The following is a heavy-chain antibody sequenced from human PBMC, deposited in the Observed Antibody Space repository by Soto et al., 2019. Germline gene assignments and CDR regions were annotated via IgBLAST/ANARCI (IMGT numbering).Heavy chain of an antibody. J-gene: IGHJ4*02. V-gene: IGHV3-72*01. Sequence: GGSLRLSCAASGFTFSDHYMDWVRQAPGKGLELVGRTRNKANSYTTEYAASVKGRFTISRDDSKNSLYLQMNSLKTEDTAVYYCARCPHVLRNAYYDFWSGYYPFDYLCQGTLVTVSS. CDR3: ARCPHVLRNAYYDFWSGYYPFDY. CDR1: GFTFSDHY. D-gene: IGHD3-3*01. CDR2: TRNKANSYTT.